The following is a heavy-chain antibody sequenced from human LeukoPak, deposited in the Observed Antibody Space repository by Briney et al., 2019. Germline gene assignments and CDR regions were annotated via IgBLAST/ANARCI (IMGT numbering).Heavy chain of an antibody. CDR2: IIPIFGTA. V-gene: IGHV1-69*05. Sequence: SVKVSCKASGGTFSSYAISWVRQAPGQGLEWMGGIIPIFGTANYAQKFQGRVTITTDESTRTAYMELSSLRSEDTAVYYCARGYYYDSSGYYNDAFDIWGQGTMVTVSS. CDR1: GGTFSSYA. J-gene: IGHJ3*02. D-gene: IGHD3-22*01. CDR3: ARGYYYDSSGYYNDAFDI.